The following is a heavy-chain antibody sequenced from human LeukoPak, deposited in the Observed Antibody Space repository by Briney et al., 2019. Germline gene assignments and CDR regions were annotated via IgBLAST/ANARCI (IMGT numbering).Heavy chain of an antibody. J-gene: IGHJ3*02. V-gene: IGHV4-59*12. D-gene: IGHD3-16*02. CDR3: ARVSSEVADAFDI. CDR2: IYYSGST. Sequence: SETLSLTCTVSGVSISSYYWSWIRQPPGKGLEWIGYIYYSGSTNYDPSLKSRVTISVDTSKNQFSLKLSSVTAADTAVYYCARVSSEVADAFDIWGQGTMVTVSS. CDR1: GVSISSYY.